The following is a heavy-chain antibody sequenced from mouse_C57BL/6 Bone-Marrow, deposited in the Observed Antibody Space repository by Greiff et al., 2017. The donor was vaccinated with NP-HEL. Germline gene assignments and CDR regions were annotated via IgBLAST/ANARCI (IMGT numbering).Heavy chain of an antibody. CDR1: GYAFSSSW. J-gene: IGHJ3*01. Sequence: QVQLKESGPELVKPGASVKISCKASGYAFSSSWMNWVKQRPGKGLEWIGRIYPGDGDTNYNGKFKGKATLTADKSSSTAYMQLSSLTSEDSAVYFCAALPAWFAYWGQGTLVTVSA. V-gene: IGHV1-82*01. CDR3: AALPAWFAY. CDR2: IYPGDGDT.